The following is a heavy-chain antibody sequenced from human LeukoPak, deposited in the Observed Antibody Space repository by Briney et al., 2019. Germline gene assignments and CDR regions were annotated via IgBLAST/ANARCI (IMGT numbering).Heavy chain of an antibody. D-gene: IGHD3-16*01. V-gene: IGHV4-39*07. Sequence: KPSETLSLTCTVSGGSISSSSYYWGWIRQPPGEGLEWIGSIYYSGSTYYNPSLKSRVTMSVDTSKNQFSLKLSSVTAADTAVYYCVRDRPYYETGDYWGQGILVTVSS. CDR2: IYYSGST. CDR3: VRDRPYYETGDY. J-gene: IGHJ4*02. CDR1: GGSISSSSYY.